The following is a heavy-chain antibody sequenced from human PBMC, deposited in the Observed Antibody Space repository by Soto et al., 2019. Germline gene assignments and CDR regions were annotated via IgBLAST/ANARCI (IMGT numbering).Heavy chain of an antibody. CDR3: ARCTGTMIPY. CDR1: GGSIGSSSYY. Sequence: SETLSLTCIVSGGSIGSSSYYWGWIRQPPGKGLEWIGTIFSRGSTYYNPSLKSRVIISEDTSKNQVSLNLRSVTAADAAVYYCARCTGTMIPYWGQGTLVTVSS. D-gene: IGHD1-7*01. CDR2: IFSRGST. J-gene: IGHJ4*02. V-gene: IGHV4-39*01.